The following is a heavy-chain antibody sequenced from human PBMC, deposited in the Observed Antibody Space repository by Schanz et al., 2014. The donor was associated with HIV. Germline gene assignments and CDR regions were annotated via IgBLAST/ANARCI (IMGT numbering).Heavy chain of an antibody. CDR3: ARGEVPSLGMDV. J-gene: IGHJ6*02. CDR1: GYTFTRDY. CDR2: INPSGVSI. Sequence: QVQLVQSGAEVKKPGASVKVSCKASGYTFTRDYIHWVRQAPGQGLEGMAIINPSGVSINTAQKFQGRLTMTRDTSTNTVYMELRSLRSDDTAVYYCARGEVPSLGMDVWGQGTTVTVSS. V-gene: IGHV1-46*01. D-gene: IGHD1-26*01.